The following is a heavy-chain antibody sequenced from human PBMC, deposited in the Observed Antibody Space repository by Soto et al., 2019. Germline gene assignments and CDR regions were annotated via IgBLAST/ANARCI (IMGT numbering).Heavy chain of an antibody. CDR1: GDSVSSNSAG. CDR2: TYYRSKWYY. D-gene: IGHD1-26*01. V-gene: IGHV6-1*01. CDR3: ARGEQYSGRIFDY. Sequence: SQTLSLTCAITGDSVSSNSAGWSWVRQSPSRGLEWLGRTYYRSKWYYEYAVSVRGRITINPDTSKNQYSLQLNSVTPEDTAVYFCARGEQYSGRIFDYWGQGTLATVS. J-gene: IGHJ4*01.